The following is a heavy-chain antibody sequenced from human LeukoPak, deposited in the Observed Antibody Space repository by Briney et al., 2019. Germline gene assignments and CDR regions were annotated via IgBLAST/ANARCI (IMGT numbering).Heavy chain of an antibody. Sequence: GGSLRLSCAASGFTFSSYSMNWVRQAPGKGLEWVSSISSSSSYIYYADSVKGRFTISRDNAKNSLYLQMNSLRAEDTAVYYCARDLHKYDILTGYPDYWGQGTLVTVSS. CDR3: ARDLHKYDILTGYPDY. V-gene: IGHV3-21*01. CDR1: GFTFSSYS. J-gene: IGHJ4*02. CDR2: ISSSSSYI. D-gene: IGHD3-9*01.